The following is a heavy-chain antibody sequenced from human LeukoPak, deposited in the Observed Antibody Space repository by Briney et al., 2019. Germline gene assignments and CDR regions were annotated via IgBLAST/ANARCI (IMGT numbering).Heavy chain of an antibody. CDR1: GFAFSTYA. Sequence: GGSLRLSCEASGFAFSTYAMSWVRQAPGKGLQWVSGISSSDGGSYYTGTVEGRFAISRDNSKNTVYLQMNNLRAEDTAVYYCAKCMSESGVCLNFDHWGQGTLVAVSS. CDR2: ISSSDGGS. V-gene: IGHV3-23*01. J-gene: IGHJ4*02. CDR3: AKCMSESGVCLNFDH. D-gene: IGHD2-8*02.